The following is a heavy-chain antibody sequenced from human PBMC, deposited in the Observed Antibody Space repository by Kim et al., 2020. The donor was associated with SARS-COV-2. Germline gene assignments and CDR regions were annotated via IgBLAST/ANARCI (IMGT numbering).Heavy chain of an antibody. J-gene: IGHJ4*02. V-gene: IGHV4-34*13. D-gene: IGHD3-22*01. Sequence: SLKSRVTLSVDTSKNQFSLKLSSVTAADTAVYYCARATPGDSSGYYPFDYWGQGTLVTVSS. CDR3: ARATPGDSSGYYPFDY.